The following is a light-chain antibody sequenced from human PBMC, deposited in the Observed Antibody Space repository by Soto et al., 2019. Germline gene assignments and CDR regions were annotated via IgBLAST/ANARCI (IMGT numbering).Light chain of an antibody. V-gene: IGKV3-15*01. Sequence: EIVMTQSPATLSVSPGERATLCCGASHSVSSDLAWYQQKPGQAPRLLIYGASTRAIGIPARFSGSGSGTEFTLTISSLQSEDFAVYYCQQYNNWPPTFGQGTRLEI. CDR2: GAS. J-gene: IGKJ5*01. CDR3: QQYNNWPPT. CDR1: HSVSSD.